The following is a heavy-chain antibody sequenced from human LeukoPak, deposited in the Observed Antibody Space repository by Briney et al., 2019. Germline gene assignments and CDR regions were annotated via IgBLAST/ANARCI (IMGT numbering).Heavy chain of an antibody. CDR1: GFTFSSYG. Sequence: GRSLRLSCAAPGFTFSSYGIHWVRQAPGKGLEWEAVISDDGITKYYADHVRGRFTNSRNNAENSLFLQMNSLRADDTAVYYCASEVWFRADSWGQGTLVTVSS. CDR3: ASEVWFRADS. D-gene: IGHD3-10*01. V-gene: IGHV3-33*05. J-gene: IGHJ4*02. CDR2: ISDDGITK.